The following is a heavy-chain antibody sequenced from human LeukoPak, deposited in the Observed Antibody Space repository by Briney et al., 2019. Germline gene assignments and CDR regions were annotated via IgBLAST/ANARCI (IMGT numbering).Heavy chain of an antibody. J-gene: IGHJ4*02. D-gene: IGHD3-10*01. Sequence: PGRSLRLSCAASVFTLSSYGMLWVRQAPGNGLEWVAVISYDGSNKYYADSVKGRFTISRDNSKTALYLQMNSLRAEDTAVYYCARGAGVLWFGEFDYWGQGTLVTVSS. CDR3: ARGAGVLWFGEFDY. V-gene: IGHV3-30*03. CDR2: ISYDGSNK. CDR1: VFTLSSYG.